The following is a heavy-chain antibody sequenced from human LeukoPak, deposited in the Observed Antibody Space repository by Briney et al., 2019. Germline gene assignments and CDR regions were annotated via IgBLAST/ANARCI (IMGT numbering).Heavy chain of an antibody. D-gene: IGHD2-15*01. Sequence: SETLSLTCTVSGGSISSSSYYWGWIRQPPGKGLEWIGSIYYSGSTYYNPSLKSRVTISVDTSKNQFSLKLSSVTAADTAVYYCARVNIVVVVAAKGSWVDYWGQGTLVTVSS. CDR2: IYYSGST. J-gene: IGHJ4*02. CDR1: GGSISSSSYY. CDR3: ARVNIVVVVAAKGSWVDY. V-gene: IGHV4-39*07.